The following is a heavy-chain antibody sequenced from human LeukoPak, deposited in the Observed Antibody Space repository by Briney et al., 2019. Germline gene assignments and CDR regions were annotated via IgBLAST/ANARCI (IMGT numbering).Heavy chain of an antibody. V-gene: IGHV3-30*02. CDR2: IVYDGSEK. CDR1: GFTFSSFG. D-gene: IGHD2/OR15-2a*01. Sequence: GGSLRLSCAASGFTFSSFGFHWLRQGPGKGPEWLAFIVYDGSEKYHADTVKDRFTISRDDSKDTLYLQMNSLRAEDTAVYYCARDLSYYLDVWGKGTTVTVSS. J-gene: IGHJ6*03. CDR3: ARDLSYYLDV.